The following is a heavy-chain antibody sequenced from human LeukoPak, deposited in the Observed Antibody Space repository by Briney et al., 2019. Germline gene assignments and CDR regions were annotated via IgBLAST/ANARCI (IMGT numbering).Heavy chain of an antibody. V-gene: IGHV1-24*01. J-gene: IGHJ5*02. Sequence: ASVKVSCKASGGTFSSYAISWVRQAPGQGLEWMGGFDPEDGETIYAQKFQGRVTMTEDTSTDTAYMELSSLRSEDTAVYYCATLSNSYGFFWLDPWGQGTLVTVSS. CDR3: ATLSNSYGFFWLDP. CDR2: FDPEDGET. CDR1: GGTFSSYA. D-gene: IGHD5-18*01.